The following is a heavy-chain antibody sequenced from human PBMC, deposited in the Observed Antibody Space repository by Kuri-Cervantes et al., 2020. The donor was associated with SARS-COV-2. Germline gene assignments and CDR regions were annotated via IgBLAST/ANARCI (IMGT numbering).Heavy chain of an antibody. J-gene: IGHJ4*02. D-gene: IGHD6-13*01. V-gene: IGHV3-30*04. CDR2: ISDDGRKK. CDR3: ARYSSSWSYY. Sequence: GESLKISCAVSGFTFNNHAMYWVRQAPGKGLEWVAVISDDGRKKYYRDSVKGRFTISRDTSKNTVYLQMNSLRAEDTAVYYCARYSSSWSYYWGQGTLVTVSS. CDR1: GFTFNNHA.